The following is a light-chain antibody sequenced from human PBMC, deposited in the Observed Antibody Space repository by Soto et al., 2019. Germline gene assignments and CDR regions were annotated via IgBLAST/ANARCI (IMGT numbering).Light chain of an antibody. J-gene: IGLJ2*01. CDR3: HLWDIRSDHVV. V-gene: IGLV3-21*02. Sequence: SYELTQPPSVSVAPGQTARITCGGNNIGSNSVHWYRQKPGQPPVLVVYDDTDRPSGIPERFSGSNSGNTATLTISGVEGGDEADYYCHLWDIRSDHVVFGGGTKVTV. CDR1: NIGSNS. CDR2: DDT.